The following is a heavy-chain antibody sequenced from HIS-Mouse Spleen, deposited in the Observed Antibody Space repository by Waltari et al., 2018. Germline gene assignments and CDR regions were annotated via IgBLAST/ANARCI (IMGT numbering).Heavy chain of an antibody. V-gene: IGHV4-4*07. CDR3: ARDFHDFWSGYYGVDKKHDAFDI. CDR1: GGSISSYY. J-gene: IGHJ3*02. D-gene: IGHD3-3*01. Sequence: QVQLQESGPGLVKPSETLSLTCTVSGGSISSYYWSWIRQPAGKGLEWIGRIYTSGSTNYNPSLKSRVTMSVDTSKNQFSLKLSSVTAADTAVYYCARDFHDFWSGYYGVDKKHDAFDIWGQGTMVTVSS. CDR2: IYTSGST.